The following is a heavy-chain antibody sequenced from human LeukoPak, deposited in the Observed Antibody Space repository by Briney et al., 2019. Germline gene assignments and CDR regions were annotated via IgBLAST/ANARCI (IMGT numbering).Heavy chain of an antibody. V-gene: IGHV3-7*01. CDR3: ARDERSLEWLGFDY. Sequence: GGSLRLYCAASGFTFSSYWMSWVRQAPGRGLEWVANIKQDGSGKYYVDSVKGRFTISRDNAKNSLYLQMNSLRAEDTAVYYCARDERSLEWLGFDYWGQGTLVTVSS. CDR2: IKQDGSGK. CDR1: GFTFSSYW. D-gene: IGHD3-3*01. J-gene: IGHJ4*02.